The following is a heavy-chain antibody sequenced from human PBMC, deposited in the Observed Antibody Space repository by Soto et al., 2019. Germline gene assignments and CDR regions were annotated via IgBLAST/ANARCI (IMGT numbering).Heavy chain of an antibody. V-gene: IGHV1-18*04. Sequence: ASVNVSCKASGYTFTSYGISWVRQARGQGLEWMGWISAYNGNTNYAQTLQGRVTMTTDTSTSTAYMELRSLRSDDTAVYYCARDIFTGPAYGMDVWGQGTTVTVSS. CDR1: GYTFTSYG. CDR3: ARDIFTGPAYGMDV. D-gene: IGHD3-10*01. J-gene: IGHJ6*02. CDR2: ISAYNGNT.